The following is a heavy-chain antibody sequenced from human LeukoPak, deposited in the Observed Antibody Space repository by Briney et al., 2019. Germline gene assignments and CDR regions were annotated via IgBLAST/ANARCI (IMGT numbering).Heavy chain of an antibody. CDR3: ARLPPGYLYYFDY. Sequence: GGSLRLSCAASGFTFSSYAMSWVRQAPGKGLEWGSAISGSGGSTYYADSVKGRFTISRDNSKHTLYLQMSSLRAEDTAVYYCARLPPGYLYYFDYWGQGTLVTVSS. J-gene: IGHJ4*02. V-gene: IGHV3-23*01. CDR2: ISGSGGST. D-gene: IGHD3-9*01. CDR1: GFTFSSYA.